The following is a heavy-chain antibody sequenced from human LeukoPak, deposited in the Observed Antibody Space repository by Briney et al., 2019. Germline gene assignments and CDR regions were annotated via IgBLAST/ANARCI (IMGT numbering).Heavy chain of an antibody. CDR2: INGGGENT. CDR1: GFTFTSYA. D-gene: IGHD1-1*01. J-gene: IGHJ2*01. V-gene: IGHV3-23*01. Sequence: GGCLRLSCGASGFTFTSYAMSWIRQAPGKGLEWVSAINGGGENTYYGDSVKGRFTISRDNSKNTLYLQMNSLRAEDTATYYCARPRAMTTGVGRYFDLWGRGTLVTVSS. CDR3: ARPRAMTTGVGRYFDL.